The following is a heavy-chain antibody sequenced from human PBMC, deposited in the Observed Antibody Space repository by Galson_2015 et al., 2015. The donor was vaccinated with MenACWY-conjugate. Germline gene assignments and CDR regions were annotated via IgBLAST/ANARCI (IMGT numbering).Heavy chain of an antibody. CDR1: GYTFLGYW. J-gene: IGHJ6*03. Sequence: QSGAEVKKPGESLRISCKGSGYTFLGYWITWVRQMPGKGLEWMGRIDPSDFYTNYSPSFQGHVTISVDKSISTAYLQWSSLKASDTAMYYCARVYGSGSYSYMDVWGKGTTVTVSS. CDR3: ARVYGSGSYSYMDV. CDR2: IDPSDFYT. D-gene: IGHD3-10*01. V-gene: IGHV5-10-1*01.